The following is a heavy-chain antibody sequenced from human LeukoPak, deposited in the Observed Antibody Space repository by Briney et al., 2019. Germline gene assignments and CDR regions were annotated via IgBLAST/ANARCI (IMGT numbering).Heavy chain of an antibody. J-gene: IGHJ1*01. Sequence: ASVKVSCKASGYTFTGYYMHWVRQAPGQGLEWMGWINPNSGGTNYAQKFQGRVTMTRDTSISTAYVELSRLRSDDTAVYYCARVPRGYCSGGSCYTPGYFQHWGQGTLVTVSS. CDR3: ARVPRGYCSGGSCYTPGYFQH. CDR1: GYTFTGYY. D-gene: IGHD2-15*01. CDR2: INPNSGGT. V-gene: IGHV1-2*02.